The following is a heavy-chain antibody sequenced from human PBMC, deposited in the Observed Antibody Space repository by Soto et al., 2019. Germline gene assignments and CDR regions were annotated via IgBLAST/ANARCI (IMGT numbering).Heavy chain of an antibody. CDR3: ARANILTGYYPPYYFDY. Sequence: QVQLVQCGAEVKKPGASVKVSCKASGYTFTGYYMHWVRQAPGQGLEWMGWINPNSGGTNYAQKFQGWVTMTRDTSISTAYMELSRLRSDDTAVYYCARANILTGYYPPYYFDYWGQGTLVTVSS. D-gene: IGHD3-9*01. V-gene: IGHV1-2*04. CDR1: GYTFTGYY. CDR2: INPNSGGT. J-gene: IGHJ4*02.